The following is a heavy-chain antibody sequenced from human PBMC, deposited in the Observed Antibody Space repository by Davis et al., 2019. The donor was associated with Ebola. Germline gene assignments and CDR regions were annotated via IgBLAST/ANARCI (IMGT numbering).Heavy chain of an antibody. CDR1: GIAFPTSW. V-gene: IGHV3-7*01. CDR3: ARSSSGYFYGLDY. J-gene: IGHJ4*02. Sequence: GGSLRLSCRASGIAFPTSWVSWVRQAPARRLEGVASMTEEESEKYYVDSVKVRLTISRDNAKNSLYLQMNSLRAEDTAVYYCARSSSGYFYGLDYWGQGTLVTVST. CDR2: MTEEESEK. D-gene: IGHD3-22*01.